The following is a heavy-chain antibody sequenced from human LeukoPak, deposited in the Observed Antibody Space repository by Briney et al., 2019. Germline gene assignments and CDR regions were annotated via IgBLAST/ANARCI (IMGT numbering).Heavy chain of an antibody. V-gene: IGHV4-4*02. Sequence: IPSGTLSLTCAVSDGSISSSNWWSWVRQPPGKGLEWIGEIYHSGSTNYNPSLKSRVTISVDKSKNQFSLKLSSVTAADTAVYYCARGGYSSSWPFDYWGQGTLVTVSS. CDR2: IYHSGST. CDR1: DGSISSSNW. D-gene: IGHD6-13*01. CDR3: ARGGYSSSWPFDY. J-gene: IGHJ4*02.